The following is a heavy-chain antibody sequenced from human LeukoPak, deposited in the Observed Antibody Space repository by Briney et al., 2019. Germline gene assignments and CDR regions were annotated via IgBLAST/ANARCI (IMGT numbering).Heavy chain of an antibody. V-gene: IGHV4-39*01. D-gene: IGHD6-13*01. CDR2: IYYSGST. CDR1: GGSNISNRYY. J-gene: IGHJ5*02. CDR3: ARMKKWVAAAGNTLFDP. Sequence: SETLSHTRTVTGGSNISNRYYWGWTRHPPGKGLECIGSIYYSGSTYYTPSLKSRVTISVDTSKNQFSLKLSSVTAADTAVYYCARMKKWVAAAGNTLFDPWGQGTLVTVSS.